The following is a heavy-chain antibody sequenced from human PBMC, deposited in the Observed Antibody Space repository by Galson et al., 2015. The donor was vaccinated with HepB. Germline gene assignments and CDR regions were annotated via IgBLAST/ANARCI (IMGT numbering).Heavy chain of an antibody. Sequence: SVKVSCKASGGTFSSYAISWVRQAPGQGLEWMGGIIPIFGTANYAQKFQGRVTITADESTSTAYMELSSLRSEDTAVYYCALGVDDCSSTSCYWHYYYYGMDVWGQGTTVTVSS. V-gene: IGHV1-69*13. CDR3: ALGVDDCSSTSCYWHYYYYGMDV. CDR2: IIPIFGTA. D-gene: IGHD2-2*01. CDR1: GGTFSSYA. J-gene: IGHJ6*02.